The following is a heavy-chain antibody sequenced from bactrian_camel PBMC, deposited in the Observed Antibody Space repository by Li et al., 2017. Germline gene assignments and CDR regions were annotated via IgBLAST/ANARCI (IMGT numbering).Heavy chain of an antibody. Sequence: HVQLVESGGGSVQAGGSLKLSCEVSEFAFSNCEIGWARQAPGKERELVSTITSDGTTTYADSVKGRFTVSRDNAKNMLYLQLNSLKTEDTAMYYCAARPTYLLRGRCDSDSLRAGFWGQGTQVTVS. CDR2: ITSDGTT. V-gene: IGHV3S9*01. D-gene: IGHD3*01. CDR1: EFAFSNCE. J-gene: IGHJ6*01. CDR3: AARPTYLLRGRCDSDSLRAGF.